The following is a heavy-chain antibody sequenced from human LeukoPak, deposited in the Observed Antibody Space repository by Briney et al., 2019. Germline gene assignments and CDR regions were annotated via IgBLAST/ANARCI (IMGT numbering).Heavy chain of an antibody. V-gene: IGHV3-33*01. J-gene: IGHJ4*02. CDR3: ASDPYRIAVAGRSDY. CDR2: IWYDGSNK. Sequence: QPGGSLRLSCAASGFTFSSYGMHWVRQAPGKGLEWVAVIWYDGSNKYYADSVKGRFTISRDNSKNTLYLQMNSLRAEDTAVYYCASDPYRIAVAGRSDYWGQGTLVTVSS. D-gene: IGHD6-19*01. CDR1: GFTFSSYG.